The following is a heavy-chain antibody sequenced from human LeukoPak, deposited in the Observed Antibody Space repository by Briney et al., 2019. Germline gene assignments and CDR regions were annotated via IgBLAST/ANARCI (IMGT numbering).Heavy chain of an antibody. CDR1: GYTFTSYY. V-gene: IGHV1-46*01. Sequence: ASVKVSCKASGYTFTSYYMHWVRQAPGQGLEWMGIINPSGGSTNYAQKFQGRVTMTRDTSTNTVYMELSSLRSEDTAVYYCSRGPHWDPHFDFWGQGTLVTVSS. D-gene: IGHD7-27*01. J-gene: IGHJ4*02. CDR2: INPSGGST. CDR3: SRGPHWDPHFDF.